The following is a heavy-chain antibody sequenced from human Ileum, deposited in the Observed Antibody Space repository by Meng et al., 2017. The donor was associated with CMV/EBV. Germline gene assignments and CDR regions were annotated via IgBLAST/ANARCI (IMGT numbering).Heavy chain of an antibody. J-gene: IGHJ5*02. CDR3: AGSSSRWYFNWFDP. D-gene: IGHD6-13*01. CDR2: AGGSDGNT. CDR1: GFTFSTYT. Sequence: AASGFTFSTYTMSWVRQAPGKGLEWVSAAGGSDGNTYYADSVKGRFTISRDNSKNTLYLQMNSLRADDTAIYYCAGSSSRWYFNWFDPWGQGALVTVSS. V-gene: IGHV3-23*01.